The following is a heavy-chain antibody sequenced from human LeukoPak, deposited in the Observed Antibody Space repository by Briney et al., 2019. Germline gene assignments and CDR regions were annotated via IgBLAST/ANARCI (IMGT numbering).Heavy chain of an antibody. CDR3: ARDSGEYYFDS. CDR1: GYTFTSYA. Sequence: ASVKVSCKASGYTFTSYAMHWVRQAPGQRLEWMGWINAGNGYTQYSQKFQGRVTITRDTSASTAYMELSSLRSEDTAVYYCARDSGEYYFDSWGQGTLVTVSS. D-gene: IGHD2-15*01. V-gene: IGHV1-3*01. CDR2: INAGNGYT. J-gene: IGHJ4*02.